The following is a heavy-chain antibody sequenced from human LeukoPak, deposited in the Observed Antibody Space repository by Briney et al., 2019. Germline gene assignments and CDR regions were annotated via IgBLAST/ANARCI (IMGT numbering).Heavy chain of an antibody. CDR3: AKARGWYDFDY. D-gene: IGHD6-19*01. J-gene: IGHJ4*02. CDR2: ISGVGGST. CDR1: GFTFSSHA. V-gene: IGHV3-23*01. Sequence: GGSLRLSCAASGFTFSSHAMSWVRQTPGKGLDWVSGISGVGGSTYYADSVKGRFTISRDNSKNTVYLQMNSLRADDTAVYYCAKARGWYDFDYWGQGSLVTVSS.